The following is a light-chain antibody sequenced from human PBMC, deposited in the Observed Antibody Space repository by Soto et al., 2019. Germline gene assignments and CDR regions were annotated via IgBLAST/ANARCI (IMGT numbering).Light chain of an antibody. Sequence: EIGMTQSPCTLSLSPGERATLSCRASQSVSSSYLAWYQQKPGQAPRLLIYGASSRATGIPDRFSGSGSGTDFTLTISRLEPEDFAVYYCQQYGSSSWTFGQGTKVDI. CDR2: GAS. V-gene: IGKV3-20*01. J-gene: IGKJ1*01. CDR3: QQYGSSSWT. CDR1: QSVSSSY.